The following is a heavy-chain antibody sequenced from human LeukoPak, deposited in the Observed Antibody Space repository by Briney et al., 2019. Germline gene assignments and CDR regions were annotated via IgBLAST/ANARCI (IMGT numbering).Heavy chain of an antibody. CDR2: IWYDGSNK. Sequence: GGSPRLSCAASGFTFSSYGMHWVRQAPGKGLEWVAVIWYDGSNKYYADSVKGRFTISRDNSKNTLYLQMNSLRAEDTAVYYCAKGGGPYCGGDCYWADAFDIWGQGTMVTVSS. CDR1: GFTFSSYG. J-gene: IGHJ3*02. D-gene: IGHD2-21*02. CDR3: AKGGGPYCGGDCYWADAFDI. V-gene: IGHV3-33*06.